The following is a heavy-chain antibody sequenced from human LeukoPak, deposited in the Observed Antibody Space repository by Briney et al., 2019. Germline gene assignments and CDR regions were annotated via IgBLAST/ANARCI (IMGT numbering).Heavy chain of an antibody. D-gene: IGHD3-3*01. CDR1: GYTFTSYD. V-gene: IGHV1-8*01. CDR2: MNPNSGNT. Sequence: ASVKVSCKASGYTFTSYDINWVRQATGQGLEWMGWMNPNSGNTGYAQKFQGRVTMTRNTSISTAYMELSSLRSEDTAVYYCARGRNTILGVVIIDYYYYMDVWGKGTTVTVSS. CDR3: ARGRNTILGVVIIDYYYYMDV. J-gene: IGHJ6*03.